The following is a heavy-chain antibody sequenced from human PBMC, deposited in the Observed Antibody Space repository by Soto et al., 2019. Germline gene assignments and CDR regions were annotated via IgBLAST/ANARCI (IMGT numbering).Heavy chain of an antibody. D-gene: IGHD6-25*01. CDR3: AREGGSETLQPSYNWFDT. CDR1: GYTFTDYH. J-gene: IGHJ5*02. CDR2: INANNGGA. V-gene: IGHV1-2*02. Sequence: ASVKVSCKASGYTFTDYHIHWVRHAPGQGLEFMGWINANNGGAGSAQQFQGRVTVTRDTSITTVYMELSNLRSDDTAVYYCAREGGSETLQPSYNWFDTWGQGTLVTVSS.